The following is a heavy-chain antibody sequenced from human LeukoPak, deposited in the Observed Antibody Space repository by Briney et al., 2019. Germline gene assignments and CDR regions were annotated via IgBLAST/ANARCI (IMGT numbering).Heavy chain of an antibody. CDR1: GYSISRSSYY. CDR3: ARDYRVSLSDTSPDDAFDV. Sequence: SETLSLTCTVSGYSISRSSYYWGWIRQTPGMGLEWIGSVSYSGNTDYNPSLKSRVTISVDTSKNLFSLRLTSVTAADTAVYYCARDYRVSLSDTSPDDAFDVWGQGTVVTVSS. V-gene: IGHV4-39*07. CDR2: VSYSGNT. J-gene: IGHJ3*01. D-gene: IGHD3-16*02.